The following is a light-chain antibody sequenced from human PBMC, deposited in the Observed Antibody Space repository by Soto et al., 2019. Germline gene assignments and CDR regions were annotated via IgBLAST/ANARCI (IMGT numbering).Light chain of an antibody. CDR3: QQSYSVPPS. CDR2: AES. J-gene: IGKJ2*01. V-gene: IGKV1-39*01. CDR1: QSINNY. Sequence: DIQMTQSPSSLSASVGDRVTIACRASQSINNYLNWYQQRQGKAPKLLIYAESLLQSGVPSRFSGSASGTDFTLTINSLQPEDSATYYGQQSYSVPPSFGQGTQLQIK.